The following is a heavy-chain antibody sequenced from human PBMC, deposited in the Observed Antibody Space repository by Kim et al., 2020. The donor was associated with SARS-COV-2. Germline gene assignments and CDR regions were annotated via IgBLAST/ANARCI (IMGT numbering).Heavy chain of an antibody. V-gene: IGHV4-30-2*01. CDR1: GGSISSGGYS. Sequence: SETLSLTCAVSGGSISSGGYSWSWIRQPPGKGLEWIGYIYHSGSTYYNPSLKSRVTISVDRSKNQFSLKLSSVTAADTAVYYCATSIVGALATWGQGTLVTVSS. CDR3: ATSIVGALAT. D-gene: IGHD1-26*01. J-gene: IGHJ4*02. CDR2: IYHSGST.